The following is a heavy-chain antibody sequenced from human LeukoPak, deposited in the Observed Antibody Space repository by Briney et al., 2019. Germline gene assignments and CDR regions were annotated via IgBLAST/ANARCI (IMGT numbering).Heavy chain of an antibody. CDR2: ISYDGSNK. D-gene: IGHD6-19*01. CDR1: GFTFSSYA. Sequence: GGSLRLSCAASGFTFSSYAMHWVRQAPGKGLEWVAVISYDGSNKYYADSVKGRFTISRDNSKNTLYLQMNSLRAEDTAVYYCAKAPDSSGWDYWGQGTLVTVSS. J-gene: IGHJ4*02. V-gene: IGHV3-30*04. CDR3: AKAPDSSGWDY.